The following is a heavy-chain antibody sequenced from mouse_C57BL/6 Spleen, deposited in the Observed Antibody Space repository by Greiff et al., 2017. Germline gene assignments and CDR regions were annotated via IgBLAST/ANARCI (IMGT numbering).Heavy chain of an antibody. CDR2: IYPADSAT. J-gene: IGHJ4*01. V-gene: IGHV1-52*01. CDR3: ARWNYDEGGAMDY. Sequence: QVQLKQPGPELVRPGSSVKMSCKASGYTFSSSWMNWVKQRPIKGLEWIGNIYPADSATHYNQKFKDKATLTVDKSSSTSYMQLSSLTSEDAAVYCGARWNYDEGGAMDYWGQGTSVTVSS. CDR1: GYTFSSSW. D-gene: IGHD2-4*01.